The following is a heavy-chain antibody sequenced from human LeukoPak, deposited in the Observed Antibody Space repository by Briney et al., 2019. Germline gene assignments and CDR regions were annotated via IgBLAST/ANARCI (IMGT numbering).Heavy chain of an antibody. CDR3: ARATWAAAIDYYYYYMDV. D-gene: IGHD2-2*01. J-gene: IGHJ6*03. CDR2: IYYSGST. Sequence: SETLSLTCTVSGGSISSYYWSWIRQPPGKGLEWIGYIYYSGSTNYNPSLKSRVTISVDTSKNQFSLKLSSVTAADTAVYYCARATWAAAIDYYYYYMDVWSKGTTVTISS. CDR1: GGSISSYY. V-gene: IGHV4-59*01.